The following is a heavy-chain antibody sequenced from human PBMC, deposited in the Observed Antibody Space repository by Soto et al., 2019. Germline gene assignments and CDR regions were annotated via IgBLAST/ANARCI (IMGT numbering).Heavy chain of an antibody. CDR2: YSGTS. V-gene: IGHV4-59*08. CDR1: GASISRDH. J-gene: IGHJ4*02. Sequence: QVQLQESGPGLVKPSETLSLTCTVSGASISRDHWNWIRQPPGKGLEWIGEYSGTSNYNPSLRSRVTIPVNTSNNQVSLKLSSVTAADTAVYSCATYTAGGGGRGYWGQGTLGTVSS. D-gene: IGHD3-16*01. CDR3: ATYTAGGGGRGY.